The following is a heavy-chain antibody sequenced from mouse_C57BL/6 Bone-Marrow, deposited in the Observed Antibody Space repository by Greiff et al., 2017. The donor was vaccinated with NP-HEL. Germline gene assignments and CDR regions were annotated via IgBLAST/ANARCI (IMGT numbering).Heavy chain of an antibody. Sequence: LVESGAELVRPGTSVKLSCKASGYTFTNYWIGWAKQRPGHGLEWIGDIYPGGGCTNYNEKFKGKATLTADKSSSTAYMQFSSLTSEDSAIYYCARGVDYYGSGFAYWGQGTLVTVSA. J-gene: IGHJ3*01. CDR1: GYTFTNYW. CDR2: IYPGGGCT. D-gene: IGHD1-1*01. V-gene: IGHV1-63*01. CDR3: ARGVDYYGSGFAY.